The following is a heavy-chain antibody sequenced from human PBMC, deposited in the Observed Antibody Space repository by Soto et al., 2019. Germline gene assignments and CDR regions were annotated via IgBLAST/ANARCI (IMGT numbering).Heavy chain of an antibody. Sequence: GGSLRLSCAASGFTVSSNYMSWVRQAPGKGLEWVSVIYSGGSTYYADSVKGRFTISRDNSKNTLYLQMNSLRAEDTAVYYCARDVGRGYSGYAQWYYFDYWGQGTLVTVSS. V-gene: IGHV3-53*01. J-gene: IGHJ4*02. D-gene: IGHD5-12*01. CDR3: ARDVGRGYSGYAQWYYFDY. CDR1: GFTVSSNY. CDR2: IYSGGST.